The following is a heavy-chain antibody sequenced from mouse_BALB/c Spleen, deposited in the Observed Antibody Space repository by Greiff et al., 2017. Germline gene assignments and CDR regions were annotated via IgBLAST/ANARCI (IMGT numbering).Heavy chain of an antibody. D-gene: IGHD1-1*01. J-gene: IGHJ4*01. V-gene: IGHV5-6-5*01. CDR1: GFTFSSYA. CDR3: AREGITTSDYAMDY. Sequence: EVQLVESGGGLVKPGGSLKLSCAASGFTFSSYAMSWVRQTPEKRLEWVASISSGGSTYYPDSVKGRFTISRDNARNILYLQMSSLRSEDTAMYYCAREGITTSDYAMDYWGQGTSVTVSS. CDR2: ISSGGST.